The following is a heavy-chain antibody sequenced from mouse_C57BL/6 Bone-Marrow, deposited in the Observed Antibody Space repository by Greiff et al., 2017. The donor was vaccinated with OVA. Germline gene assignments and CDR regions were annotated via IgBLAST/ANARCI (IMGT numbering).Heavy chain of an antibody. CDR2: ISYDGSN. CDR3: AREVNWDYFDY. V-gene: IGHV3-6*01. D-gene: IGHD4-1*01. CDR1: GYSITSGYY. Sequence: EVQVVESGPGLVKPSQSLSLTCSVTGYSITSGYYWNWIRQFPGNKLEWMGYISYDGSNNYNPSLKNRISITRDTSKNQFFLKLNSVTTEDTATYYCAREVNWDYFDYWGQGTTLTVSS. J-gene: IGHJ2*01.